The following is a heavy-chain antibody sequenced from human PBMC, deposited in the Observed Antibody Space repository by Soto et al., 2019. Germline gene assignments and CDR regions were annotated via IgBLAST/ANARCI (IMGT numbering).Heavy chain of an antibody. D-gene: IGHD6-19*01. V-gene: IGHV1-18*01. Sequence: ASVKVSCKASGYTLTSYGIGCVRQAPGQGLEWMGWISTYNGNTNYAQKLHGRVTMTTDTSTSTAHMEVRSLRSDDTAVYYCATLTYTSGLDHWGQGTQVTVSS. CDR3: ATLTYTSGLDH. J-gene: IGHJ4*02. CDR1: GYTLTSYG. CDR2: ISTYNGNT.